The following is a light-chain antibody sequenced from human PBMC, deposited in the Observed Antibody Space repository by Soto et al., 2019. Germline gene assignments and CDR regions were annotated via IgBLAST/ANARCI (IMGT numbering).Light chain of an antibody. CDR2: AAS. Sequence: DIQLTQSPSFLSASVGDRVTITCRASQGISSYLAWYQQKPGKAPKLLIYAASTLQSGVPSRFSGSGSGTEFTLTISSLQHDDFATYYCQQLNSYPLTFGQGTRLEIK. CDR3: QQLNSYPLT. J-gene: IGKJ5*01. CDR1: QGISSY. V-gene: IGKV1-9*01.